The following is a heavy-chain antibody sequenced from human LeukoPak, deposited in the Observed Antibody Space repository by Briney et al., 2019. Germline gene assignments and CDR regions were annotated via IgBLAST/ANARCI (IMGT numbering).Heavy chain of an antibody. Sequence: ASVKASCKASGYTFTSYGIIWVRQAPGQGLEWMGWISAYNGNTNYAQKLQGRVTMTTDTSTSTAYIELRSLRSDDTAVYYCARSKIAARAYYYYYMDVWGKGTTVTVSS. CDR2: ISAYNGNT. CDR1: GYTFTSYG. D-gene: IGHD6-6*01. J-gene: IGHJ6*03. CDR3: ARSKIAARAYYYYYMDV. V-gene: IGHV1-18*01.